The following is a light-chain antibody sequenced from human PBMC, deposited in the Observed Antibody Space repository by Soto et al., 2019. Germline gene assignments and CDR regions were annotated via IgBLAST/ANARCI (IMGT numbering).Light chain of an antibody. CDR3: AAWYDSLNAVV. CDR2: TNH. V-gene: IGLV1-44*01. Sequence: QSVLTQPPSVSGTPGQKVSISCSGSASNLGGNPVNWYQHLPGAAPKLLIYTNHQRPSGVPDRFSGSKSGTSASLAISGLRSEDEANFYCAAWYDSLNAVVFGGGTKLT. CDR1: ASNLGGNP. J-gene: IGLJ2*01.